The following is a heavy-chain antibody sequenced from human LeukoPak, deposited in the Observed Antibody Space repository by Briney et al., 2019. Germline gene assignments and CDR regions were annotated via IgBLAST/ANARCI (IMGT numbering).Heavy chain of an antibody. J-gene: IGHJ6*02. CDR1: GFTFSRYW. V-gene: IGHV3-74*01. D-gene: IGHD2/OR15-2a*01. Sequence: PGGSLRLSCAASGFTFSRYWMRWLRQAPGKGLVWVSRISTDGSTTTYADSVKGRFTISRDNGKNTLYLQMNSLIAEDTAVYYCASYLTSIPSGMDVWGQGTTVTVSS. CDR3: ASYLTSIPSGMDV. CDR2: ISTDGSTT.